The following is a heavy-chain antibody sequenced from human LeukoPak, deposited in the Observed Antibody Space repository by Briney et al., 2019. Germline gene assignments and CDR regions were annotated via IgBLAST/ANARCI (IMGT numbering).Heavy chain of an antibody. Sequence: GGSLRLSCAASGFSFSSYAMSWVRQVPGKGLEWVSSFSGHTGDTYYADSVKGRFTISRDNSKNTLYLQMNSLRAEDTAVYYCARDPGYAIYYFDYWGQGTLVTVSS. J-gene: IGHJ4*02. D-gene: IGHD3-9*01. CDR2: FSGHTGDT. CDR3: ARDPGYAIYYFDY. V-gene: IGHV3-23*01. CDR1: GFSFSSYA.